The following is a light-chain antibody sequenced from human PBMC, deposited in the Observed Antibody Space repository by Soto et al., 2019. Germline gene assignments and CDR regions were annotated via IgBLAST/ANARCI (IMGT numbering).Light chain of an antibody. J-gene: IGKJ5*01. CDR1: QSVSSSY. V-gene: IGKV3-20*01. CDR2: GAS. Sequence: EIVLTQSPGTLSLSPGERATLSCRASQSVSSSYLAWYQQKPGQAPRLLIYGASSTATGIPDRFSGSGSGTDSTLTSSRLEPEDFAVYYCQQYGSTPPVTFGQGTRQEI. CDR3: QQYGSTPPVT.